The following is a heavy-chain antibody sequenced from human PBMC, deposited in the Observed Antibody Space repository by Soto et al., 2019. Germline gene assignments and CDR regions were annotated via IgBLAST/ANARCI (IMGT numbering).Heavy chain of an antibody. CDR3: ASSNYHDSSGYISWEASDI. D-gene: IGHD3-22*01. V-gene: IGHV1-69*13. CDR2: IIPIFGTA. CDR1: GGTFSSYA. Sequence: GASVKVSCKASGGTFSSYAISWVRQAPGQGLEWMGGIIPIFGTANYAQKFQGRVTITADESTSTAYMELSSLRSEDTAVYYCASSNYHDSSGYISWEASDIWGQGTMVTVSS. J-gene: IGHJ3*02.